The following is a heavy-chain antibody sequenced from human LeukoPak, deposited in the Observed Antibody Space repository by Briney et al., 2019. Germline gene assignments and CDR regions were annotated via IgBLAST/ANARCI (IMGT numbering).Heavy chain of an antibody. J-gene: IGHJ4*02. CDR1: GGSISSSNYF. CDR3: ARGSTYSPIPKY. D-gene: IGHD2-21*01. V-gene: IGHV4-30-4*01. Sequence: SETLSLTCSVSGGSISSSNYFWSWIRQPPGKGLEWIGYVYYTGSTYYNPSLKSRVTISADTSKNQFSLNLTSVTAADTALYYCARGSTYSPIPKYWGQGTLVTVSS. CDR2: VYYTGST.